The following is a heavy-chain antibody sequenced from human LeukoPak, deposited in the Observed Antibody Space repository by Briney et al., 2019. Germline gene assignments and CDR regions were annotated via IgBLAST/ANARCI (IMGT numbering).Heavy chain of an antibody. V-gene: IGHV3-23*01. J-gene: IGHJ4*02. CDR1: GFTFSSYA. CDR3: AKVTDDYYDSSGYYSTNDLALDY. CDR2: ISGSGGST. D-gene: IGHD3-22*01. Sequence: GGSLRLSCAASGFTFSSYAMSWVRQAPGKGLEWVSAISGSGGSTYYADSVKGRFTISRDNSKNTLYLQTNSLRAEDTAVYYCAKVTDDYYDSSGYYSTNDLALDYWGQGTLVTVSS.